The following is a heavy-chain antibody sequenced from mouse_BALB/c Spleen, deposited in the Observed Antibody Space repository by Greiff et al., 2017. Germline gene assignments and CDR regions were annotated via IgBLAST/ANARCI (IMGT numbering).Heavy chain of an antibody. CDR1: GYTFTSYW. CDR2: IYPGNSDT. Sequence: EVQLQQSGTVLARPGASVKMSCKASGYTFTSYWMHWVPQRPGQGLEWIGAIYPGNSDTSYNQKFKGKAKLTAVTSTSTAYMELSSLTNEDSAVYYCTRDDYDGGYAMDYWGQGTSVTVSS. CDR3: TRDDYDGGYAMDY. D-gene: IGHD2-4*01. J-gene: IGHJ4*01. V-gene: IGHV1-5*01.